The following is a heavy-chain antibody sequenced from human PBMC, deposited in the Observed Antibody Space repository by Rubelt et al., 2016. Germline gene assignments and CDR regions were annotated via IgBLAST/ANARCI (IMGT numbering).Heavy chain of an antibody. D-gene: IGHD6-6*01. Sequence: GWVSRINTEGSITNYADSVKGRFTISRDNAKNTVYLEMNSLRAEDTAVYYCAKDLGPGYSSSYYYGMDVWGQGTTVTVSS. V-gene: IGHV3-74*01. J-gene: IGHJ6*02. CDR3: AKDLGPGYSSSYYYGMDV. CDR2: INTEGSIT.